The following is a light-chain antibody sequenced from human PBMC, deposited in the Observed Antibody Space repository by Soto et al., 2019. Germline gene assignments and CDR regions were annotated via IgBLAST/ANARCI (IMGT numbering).Light chain of an antibody. CDR2: GAS. J-gene: IGKJ1*01. CDR3: QQYNTYPWT. CDR1: QSVTTRY. V-gene: IGKV3-20*01. Sequence: PGEEATLSCRASQSVTTRYLAWYQQKPGQAPRLLMYGASNRATGIPDRFSGSGSGTDFTLTISGLEPDDFATYYCQQYNTYPWTFGQGTKVDIK.